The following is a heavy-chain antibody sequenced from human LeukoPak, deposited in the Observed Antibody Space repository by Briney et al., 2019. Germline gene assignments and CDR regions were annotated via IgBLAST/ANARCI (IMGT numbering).Heavy chain of an antibody. CDR3: EKDTVGGLSVEAFDI. D-gene: IGHD3-16*02. J-gene: IGHJ3*02. Sequence: GALRLSCAASGFTFSSYAMSWVRQAPGKGLEWVSAISGSGGSTYYADSGKGRFTVSRDNSKNTLYLQMNSLRAEDTAVYYCEKDTVGGLSVEAFDIWGQGTMVTVSS. CDR1: GFTFSSYA. CDR2: ISGSGGST. V-gene: IGHV3-23*01.